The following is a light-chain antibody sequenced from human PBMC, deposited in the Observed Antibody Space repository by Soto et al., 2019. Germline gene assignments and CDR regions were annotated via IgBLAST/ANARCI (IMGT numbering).Light chain of an antibody. Sequence: DIQMTQATSSLFASVGDRVTVTCQSTQDINIYLNWYQQKPGKAPNLLIYDASNLEIGVPSRFSGSGSGTHFTFTISSLQTEDIGTYYCQQYDILPITFGRGTLLEIK. J-gene: IGKJ5*01. V-gene: IGKV1-33*01. CDR2: DAS. CDR3: QQYDILPIT. CDR1: QDINIY.